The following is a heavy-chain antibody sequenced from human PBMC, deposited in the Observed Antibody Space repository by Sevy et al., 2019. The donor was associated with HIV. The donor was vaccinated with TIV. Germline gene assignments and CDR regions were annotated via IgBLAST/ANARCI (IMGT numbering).Heavy chain of an antibody. CDR3: ARWGNSSGIDY. CDR1: GFYFG. V-gene: IGHV3-33*01. Sequence: GGSLRLSCTASGFYFGIHWVRQAPGKGLEGVARIWYDGINKDYADSVKGRFPISRDNSKNTVFLQMNSLRAEETGMYYCARWGNSSGIDYWGQGTLVTVSS. D-gene: IGHD3-22*01. CDR2: IWYDGINK. J-gene: IGHJ4*02.